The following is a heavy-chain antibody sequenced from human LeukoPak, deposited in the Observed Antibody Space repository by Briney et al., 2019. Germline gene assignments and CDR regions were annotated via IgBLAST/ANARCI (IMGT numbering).Heavy chain of an antibody. V-gene: IGHV4-34*01. CDR2: INHSGST. Sequence: SETLSLTCAVYGGSFSGYYWSWIRQPPGKWLEWIGEINHSGSTNYNPSLKSRVTISVDTSKNQFSLKLSSVTAADTAVYYCARGRRRIAVAGSAFDIWGQGTMVTVSS. D-gene: IGHD6-19*01. J-gene: IGHJ3*02. CDR1: GGSFSGYY. CDR3: ARGRRRIAVAGSAFDI.